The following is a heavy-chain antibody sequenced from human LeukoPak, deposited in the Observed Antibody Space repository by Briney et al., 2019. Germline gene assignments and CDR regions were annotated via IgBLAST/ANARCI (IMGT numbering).Heavy chain of an antibody. V-gene: IGHV4-4*02. Sequence: SETLSLTCAVSGASISSANWWSWVRQPPGKGLKWIGEIYHSGSTSYNPSLKSRVTISVDKSENQFSLKLNSLTAADTAVYYCAKDGRYCSSNTCYQYFDSWGQGALVTVSS. CDR2: IYHSGST. J-gene: IGHJ4*02. D-gene: IGHD2-2*01. CDR1: GASISSANW. CDR3: AKDGRYCSSNTCYQYFDS.